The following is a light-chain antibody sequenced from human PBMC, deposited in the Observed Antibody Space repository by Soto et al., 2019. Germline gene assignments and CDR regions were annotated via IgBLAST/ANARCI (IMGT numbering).Light chain of an antibody. V-gene: IGKV1-8*01. Sequence: AIRMTQSPSSLSASTGDRVTITCRASQAISHYLAWFHQRPGKAPKLLIYAASTLQSGVPSRFSGSGSGTDFTLTISCLQSEDFATYYCQQYYSYPRTFGQGTKVDIK. J-gene: IGKJ1*01. CDR3: QQYYSYPRT. CDR1: QAISHY. CDR2: AAS.